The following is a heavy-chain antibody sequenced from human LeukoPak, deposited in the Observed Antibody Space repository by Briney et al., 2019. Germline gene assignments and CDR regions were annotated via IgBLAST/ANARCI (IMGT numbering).Heavy chain of an antibody. D-gene: IGHD6-13*01. CDR3: ARAAAAGYYYYYMDV. V-gene: IGHV3-7*01. J-gene: IGHJ6*03. CDR2: IKQDGSEK. CDR1: GFTFSSYW. Sequence: GGSLRLSCAASGFTFSSYWMSWVRQAPGKGLEWVANIKQDGSEKYYVDSVKGRFTISRDNAKNSLYLQMNSLRAEGTAVYYCARAAAAGYYYYYMDVWGKGTTVTVSS.